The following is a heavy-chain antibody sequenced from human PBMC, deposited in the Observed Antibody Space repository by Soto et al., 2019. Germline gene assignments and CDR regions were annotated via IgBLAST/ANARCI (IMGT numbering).Heavy chain of an antibody. Sequence: SETLSLTYTVSGDSITSNSYFWAWIRQPPGKGLEWIGSIYYSGTTYYNPSLKSRVTISVDRSKNQFSLKLSSVTAADTATYYCARIRIIAEQWLVLFDYWGQGTLVTVSS. D-gene: IGHD6-19*01. CDR1: GDSITSNSYF. V-gene: IGHV4-39*01. CDR2: IYYSGTT. J-gene: IGHJ4*02. CDR3: ARIRIIAEQWLVLFDY.